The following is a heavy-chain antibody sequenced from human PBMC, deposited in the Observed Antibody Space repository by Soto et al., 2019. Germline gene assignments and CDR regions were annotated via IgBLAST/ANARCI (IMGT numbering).Heavy chain of an antibody. D-gene: IGHD3-10*01. CDR2: INDDGSAP. Sequence: EVQLVESGGGLVQPGGSLRLSCAASGFTFSGSWMHWVRQAPGKGLVWVSRINDDGSAPSYADFVKGRFTISRDNAKDTLFLQMNGLSAEDTAVYYCARGIFGSGTANDYWGQGTLVTVSS. CDR1: GFTFSGSW. V-gene: IGHV3-74*01. J-gene: IGHJ4*02. CDR3: ARGIFGSGTANDY.